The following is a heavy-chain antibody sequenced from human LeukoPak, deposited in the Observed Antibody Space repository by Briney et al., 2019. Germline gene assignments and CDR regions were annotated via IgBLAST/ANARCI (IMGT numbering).Heavy chain of an antibody. D-gene: IGHD6-19*01. Sequence: GGSLRLSCAASGFTFSSYAMHWVRQAPGKGLEWVAVISYDGSNKYYADSVKGRFTISRDNSKNTLYLQMNGLRAEDTAVYYCARDRESLAVAGSISFDYWGQGTLVTVSS. J-gene: IGHJ4*02. CDR3: ARDRESLAVAGSISFDY. CDR2: ISYDGSNK. CDR1: GFTFSSYA. V-gene: IGHV3-30*01.